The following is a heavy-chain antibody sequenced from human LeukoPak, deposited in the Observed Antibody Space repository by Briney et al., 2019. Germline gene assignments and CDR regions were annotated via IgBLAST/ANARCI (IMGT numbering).Heavy chain of an antibody. V-gene: IGHV4-39*01. D-gene: IGHD5-24*01. CDR1: GGSISNSNNY. Sequence: PSETLSLTCTVSGGSISNSNNYWGWIRQPPGKGLEWIGSIYYSGSTYYNPSLKSRVTISVDTSKSQFSLKLSSVTAADTAVYYCARSRWLQLFDYWGQGTLVTVSS. J-gene: IGHJ4*02. CDR3: ARSRWLQLFDY. CDR2: IYYSGST.